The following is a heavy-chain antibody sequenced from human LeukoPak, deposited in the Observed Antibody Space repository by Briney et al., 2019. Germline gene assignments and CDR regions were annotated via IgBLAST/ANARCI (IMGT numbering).Heavy chain of an antibody. D-gene: IGHD6-19*01. V-gene: IGHV4-39*01. Sequence: SETLSLTCVVSGGSIRTSSYYWAWIRQPPGKGLEWIVSMYYSGSIYYNSSLKSRITVSADTSKNQLSLKLSSVTAADTAVYYCARAQWLVFDYWGQGTLVTVSS. J-gene: IGHJ4*02. CDR1: GGSIRTSSYY. CDR2: MYYSGSI. CDR3: ARAQWLVFDY.